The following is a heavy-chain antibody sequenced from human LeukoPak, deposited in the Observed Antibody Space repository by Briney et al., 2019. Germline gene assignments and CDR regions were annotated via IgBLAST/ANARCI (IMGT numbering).Heavy chain of an antibody. V-gene: IGHV4-39*07. Sequence: SGSLSLTCAVSGGSISSSSYYWGWIRQPPGKGLEWIGSIYYSGSTYYNPSLKSRVTISVDTSKNQFSLKLSSVTAADTAVYYCAREGRGRWFDPWGQGTLVTVSS. CDR3: AREGRGRWFDP. J-gene: IGHJ5*02. CDR1: GGSISSSSYY. CDR2: IYYSGST.